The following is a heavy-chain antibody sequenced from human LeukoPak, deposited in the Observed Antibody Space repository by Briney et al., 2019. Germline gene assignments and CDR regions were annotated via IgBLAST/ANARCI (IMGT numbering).Heavy chain of an antibody. J-gene: IGHJ4*02. CDR1: GFTFSSYA. CDR2: ISGSGGST. CDR3: AVHIAAAGTIDY. V-gene: IGHV3-23*01. D-gene: IGHD6-13*01. Sequence: PGGSLRLSCAASGFTFSSYAMSWVRQAPGKGLEWVSAISGSGGSTYYADSVKGRFTISRDNSKNTLYLQMNSLRAEDTAVYYCAVHIAAAGTIDYWGQGTLVIVSS.